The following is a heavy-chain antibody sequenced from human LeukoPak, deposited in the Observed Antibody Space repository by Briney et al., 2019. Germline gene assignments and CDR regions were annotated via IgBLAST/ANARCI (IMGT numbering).Heavy chain of an antibody. CDR2: IIPIFGTA. Sequence: SVKVSCKASGGTFSSYAISWVRQAPGQGRECMGGIIPIFGTANYAQKFQGRVTITADESTSTAYMELSSLRSEDTAVYYCAREKSHSNYNWFDPWGQGTLVTVSS. CDR3: AREKSHSNYNWFDP. J-gene: IGHJ5*02. D-gene: IGHD4-11*01. CDR1: GGTFSSYA. V-gene: IGHV1-69*01.